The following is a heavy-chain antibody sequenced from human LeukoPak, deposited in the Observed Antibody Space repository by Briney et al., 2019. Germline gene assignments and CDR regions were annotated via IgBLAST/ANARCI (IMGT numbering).Heavy chain of an antibody. J-gene: IGHJ6*02. D-gene: IGHD3-10*01. Sequence: QPGGSLRLSCAASGFTFSDYYMSWIRQAPGKGLEWVAVIWYDGSNKYYADSVKGRFTISRDNSKNTLYLQMNSLRAEDTAVYYCARAGSDIGGYYGMDVWGQGTTVTVSS. CDR2: IWYDGSNK. V-gene: IGHV3-33*08. CDR1: GFTFSDYY. CDR3: ARAGSDIGGYYGMDV.